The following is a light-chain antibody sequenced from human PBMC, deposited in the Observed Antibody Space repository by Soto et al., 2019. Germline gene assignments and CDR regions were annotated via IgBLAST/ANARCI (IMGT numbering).Light chain of an antibody. V-gene: IGKV4-1*01. CDR1: QNVLSTANNRNY. Sequence: DIVMTQSPDSLAVSLGERATINCKSSQNVLSTANNRNYLAWYQQRPGQPPKRLFSWASTRHSGVPDRFSASGSGTEFTLSIRSLQAEDVAVYYCQQYYSSPTFGGGTKVEIK. J-gene: IGKJ4*01. CDR2: WAS. CDR3: QQYYSSPT.